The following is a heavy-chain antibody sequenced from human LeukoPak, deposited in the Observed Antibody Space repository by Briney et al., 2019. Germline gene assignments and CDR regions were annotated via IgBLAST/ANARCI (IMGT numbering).Heavy chain of an antibody. D-gene: IGHD2-15*01. V-gene: IGHV4-59*08. CDR2: IYYSGST. Sequence: PSETLSLTCTVSGGSINSYYWSWIRQPPGKGLEWIGYIYYSGSTNYNPSLKSRVTISVDTSNNKFSLKLTSLTAADTAVYYCVRHLSAGRTAFDIWGQGTMVTVSS. CDR3: VRHLSAGRTAFDI. J-gene: IGHJ3*02. CDR1: GGSINSYY.